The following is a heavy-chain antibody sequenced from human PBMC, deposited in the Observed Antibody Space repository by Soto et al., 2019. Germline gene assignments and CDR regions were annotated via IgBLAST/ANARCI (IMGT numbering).Heavy chain of an antibody. V-gene: IGHV3-7*01. J-gene: IGHJ6*03. CDR3: ARFCSGGSCYPLYYYFYMDV. CDR1: GFTFSSHW. CDR2: IKQDGSDK. Sequence: GGSLRLSCAASGFTFSSHWMSWVRQTPGKGLERVASIKQDGSDKYYVDSVKGRFTISRDNVKNSLYLQMNSLRAEDTAVYYCARFCSGGSCYPLYYYFYMDVWGKGTTVTVSS. D-gene: IGHD2-15*01.